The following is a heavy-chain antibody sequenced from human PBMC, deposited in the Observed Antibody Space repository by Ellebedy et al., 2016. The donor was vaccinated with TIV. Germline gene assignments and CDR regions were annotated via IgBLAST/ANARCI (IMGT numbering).Heavy chain of an antibody. CDR1: GFSFRSYW. Sequence: GESLKISCAASGFSFRSYWMSLVRQAPGKGLEWVANIYQDGSDQLSVDSVKGRFTISRDNANKLLFLQMNSLRVEDTAVYYCARRGSYGDYAVQVNSWFDRWGQGTLVTVSS. J-gene: IGHJ5*02. D-gene: IGHD4-17*01. CDR2: IYQDGSDQ. V-gene: IGHV3-7*01. CDR3: ARRGSYGDYAVQVNSWFDR.